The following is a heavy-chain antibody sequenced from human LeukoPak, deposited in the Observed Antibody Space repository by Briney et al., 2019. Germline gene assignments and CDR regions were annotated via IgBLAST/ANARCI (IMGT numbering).Heavy chain of an antibody. V-gene: IGHV5-51*01. J-gene: IGHJ4*02. CDR2: IYPGDSDT. CDR1: GYSFTSYW. Sequence: GESLKISCKGPGYSFTSYWIAWVRQMPGKGLEWMGIIYPGDSDTRYSPSFQGQVTISADKSISTAYLQWSSLQASDTARYYCARHLPYSNNWYATDYWGQGTLVTVSS. D-gene: IGHD6-13*01. CDR3: ARHLPYSNNWYATDY.